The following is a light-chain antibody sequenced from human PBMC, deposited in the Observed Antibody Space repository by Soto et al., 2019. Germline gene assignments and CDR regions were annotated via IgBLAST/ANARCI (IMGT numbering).Light chain of an antibody. CDR2: ATS. CDR1: HRVSSY. V-gene: IGKV3-15*01. J-gene: IGKJ4*01. CDR3: QQYNNWPLT. Sequence: EIVITQSPATLSVSPGEGATLSCRASHRVSSYLAWYQQTPGQAPRLLIYATSTRDTGIPARFSGRGSGTEFTLTISSLQSEDFQVYSCQQYNNWPLTFGGGTKVDIK.